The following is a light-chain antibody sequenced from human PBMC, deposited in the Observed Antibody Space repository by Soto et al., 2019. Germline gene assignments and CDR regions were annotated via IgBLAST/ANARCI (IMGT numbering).Light chain of an antibody. CDR2: EVS. CDR1: SSDIGGYNY. CDR3: ISYTSSSTWV. V-gene: IGLV2-14*01. J-gene: IGLJ3*02. Sequence: QSVLTQPASVSGSPGQSITISCTGTSSDIGGYNYVSWYQQHPGKAPKLMIYEVSNWPSGVSDRFSGSRSGNTASLTISGLQAEDESDYYCISYTSSSTWVFGGGTKLTVL.